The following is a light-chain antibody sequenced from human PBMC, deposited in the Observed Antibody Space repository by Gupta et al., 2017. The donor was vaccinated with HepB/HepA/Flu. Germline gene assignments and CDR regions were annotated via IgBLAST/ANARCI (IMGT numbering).Light chain of an antibody. CDR3: HQYGASPRT. V-gene: IGKV3-20*01. CDR2: GAS. CDR1: QSLSGSL. Sequence: IVLTQSAGTLSLSPGERATLSCRASQSLSGSLLAWYQQKPGQAPRLLIYGASSRANGIPDRFTGSGSGTDFTLTINRLEPEDFAVYFCHQYGASPRTFGQGTKVEIK. J-gene: IGKJ1*01.